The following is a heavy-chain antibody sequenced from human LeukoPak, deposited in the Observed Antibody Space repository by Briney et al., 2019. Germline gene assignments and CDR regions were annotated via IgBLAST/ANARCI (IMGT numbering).Heavy chain of an antibody. V-gene: IGHV4-4*02. D-gene: IGHD6-6*01. J-gene: IGHJ2*01. CDR1: GGSVSTMNW. CDR2: IFHTGST. CDR3: ARASSIAASFDL. Sequence: SETLSLTCGVSGGSVSTMNWWSWVRQSPGKGLEWIGEIFHTGSTNYNPSLNSRVTISVDRSKNQFSLKLSSVTAADTAVYYCARASSIAASFDLWGRGTLVTVSS.